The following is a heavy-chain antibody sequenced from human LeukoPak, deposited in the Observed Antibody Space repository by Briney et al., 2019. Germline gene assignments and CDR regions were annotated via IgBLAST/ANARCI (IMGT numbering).Heavy chain of an antibody. Sequence: AGGSLRLSCAASGFTFSSYAMTWVRQAPGKGLEWVSGISGSGGSTYYADSAKGRFTISRDNSKNTLYLQMNSLRAEDTAVYYCAKGLGYCSSTSCSLSDYWGQGTLVTVSS. D-gene: IGHD2-2*01. J-gene: IGHJ4*02. CDR2: ISGSGGST. V-gene: IGHV3-23*01. CDR1: GFTFSSYA. CDR3: AKGLGYCSSTSCSLSDY.